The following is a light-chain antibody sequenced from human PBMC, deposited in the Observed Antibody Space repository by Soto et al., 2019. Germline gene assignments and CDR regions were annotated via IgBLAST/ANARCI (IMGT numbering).Light chain of an antibody. CDR3: QKYNSAPQT. Sequence: DIQMTQSPSSLSASAGDRVTITCRASQGITNYLAWYQQKPGTVPKLLIYAASTLQSGVPSRFSGSGSGTDFTLTISSLQPEDVATYYCQKYNSAPQTFGQGTRLEIK. J-gene: IGKJ5*01. CDR1: QGITNY. CDR2: AAS. V-gene: IGKV1-27*01.